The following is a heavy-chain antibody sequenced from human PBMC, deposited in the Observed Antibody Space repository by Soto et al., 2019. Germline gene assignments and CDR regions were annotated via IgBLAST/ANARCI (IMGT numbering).Heavy chain of an antibody. CDR2: ISPGGGTT. V-gene: IGHV1-46*03. Sequence: VQLVQSGAEVKKPGASVKISCKASGYTFTTNFIHWIRQAPGQGLEWVGIISPGGGTTVYAQKFQGRVTMTRGTSTSTVYMELRNLRSEDTAVFYCARAHFDSEAFDFWGQGTMVIVSS. CDR1: GYTFTTNF. CDR3: ARAHFDSEAFDF. J-gene: IGHJ3*01. D-gene: IGHD2-21*01.